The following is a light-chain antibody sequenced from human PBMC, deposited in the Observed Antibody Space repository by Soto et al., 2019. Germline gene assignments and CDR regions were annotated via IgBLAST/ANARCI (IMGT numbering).Light chain of an antibody. CDR3: HQRQSWPRT. J-gene: IGKJ1*01. V-gene: IGKV3-11*01. Sequence: EIVLTQSPATLSSFPGDRVTLSCRASQYINTRLAWYQHRPGQAPRLLISQTSIRAAGSPARFSASGSGTDFTLTISDVQPEDFALYYCHQRQSWPRTFGQGTKVDI. CDR1: QYINTR. CDR2: QTS.